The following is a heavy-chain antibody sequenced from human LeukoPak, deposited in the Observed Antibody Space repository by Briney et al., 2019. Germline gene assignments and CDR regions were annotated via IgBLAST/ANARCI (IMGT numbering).Heavy chain of an antibody. J-gene: IGHJ3*02. Sequence: SETLSLTCTVSGGSISSYYWSWIRQPPGKGLEWLGYIYYSGSTNYNPSLKSRVTISVDTSKNQFSLKLSSVTAADTAVYYCAGSVLRYFDAFDIWGQGTMVTVSS. CDR3: AGSVLRYFDAFDI. CDR1: GGSISSYY. D-gene: IGHD3-9*01. CDR2: IYYSGST. V-gene: IGHV4-59*01.